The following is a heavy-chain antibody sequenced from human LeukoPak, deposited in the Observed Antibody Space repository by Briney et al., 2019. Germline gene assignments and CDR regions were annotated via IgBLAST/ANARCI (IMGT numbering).Heavy chain of an antibody. J-gene: IGHJ2*01. CDR2: IYYSGST. V-gene: IGHV4-39*02. CDR3: ARDWSTSDYVWGRPPGYFDL. Sequence: SETLSLTCTVSGGSISSSSYYWGWIRQPPGKGLEWIGSIYYSGSTYYNPSLKSRVTISVDTSKNQFSLKLSSVTAADTAVYYCARDWSTSDYVWGRPPGYFDLWGRGTLVTVSS. D-gene: IGHD3-16*01. CDR1: GGSISSSSYY.